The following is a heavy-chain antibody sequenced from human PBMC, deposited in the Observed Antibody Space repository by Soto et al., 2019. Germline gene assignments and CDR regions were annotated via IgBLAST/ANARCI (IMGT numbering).Heavy chain of an antibody. CDR2: ISYDGSNK. Sequence: GGPLRLSCGASRVTIIGHAMHRVRQAPGKGLEWVAVISYDGSNKYYGDSVEGRFTISRDNSKNTLYLQMNSLRPEDTAVYYCAREYFKAFNNWGQGTLVTVSS. D-gene: IGHD3-9*01. CDR1: RVTIIGHA. V-gene: IGHV3-30*03. CDR3: AREYFKAFNN. J-gene: IGHJ4*02.